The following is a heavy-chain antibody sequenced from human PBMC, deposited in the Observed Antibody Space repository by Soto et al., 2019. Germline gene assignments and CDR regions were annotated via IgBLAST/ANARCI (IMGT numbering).Heavy chain of an antibody. D-gene: IGHD3-10*01. Sequence: GVSLKISCKTSGYSFSNYWIAWVRQTPGKGLEWMGIIYPGDFDARYSPSFEGQVTISADKIVNSVFLQWRSLKASDTAMYYCARHQDGSITWLDAWGQGTMVTVSS. J-gene: IGHJ5*02. V-gene: IGHV5-51*01. CDR3: ARHQDGSITWLDA. CDR1: GYSFSNYW. CDR2: IYPGDFDA.